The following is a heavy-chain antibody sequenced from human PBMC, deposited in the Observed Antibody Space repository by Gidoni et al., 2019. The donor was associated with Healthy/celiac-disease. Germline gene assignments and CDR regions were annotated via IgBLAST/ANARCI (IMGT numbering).Heavy chain of an antibody. CDR2: ISGSGEST. V-gene: IGHV3-23*01. J-gene: IGHJ4*02. CDR3: AKDVEWEPRNAFN. D-gene: IGHD1-26*01. CDR1: GSTFSGYA. Sequence: EVQLLESVVGLVQPGGSLRLSCPVSGSTFSGYAMSWVRQAPGRGLEWVSVISGSGESTYYADSVKGRFTISRDNSKNTLYLQMNSLRAEDTAVYCCAKDVEWEPRNAFNWGQGTLVTVSS.